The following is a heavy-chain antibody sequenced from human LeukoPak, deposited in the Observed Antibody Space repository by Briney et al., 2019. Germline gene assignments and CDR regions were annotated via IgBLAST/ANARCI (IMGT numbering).Heavy chain of an antibody. CDR2: IYYSGST. CDR1: GGSISSSSYY. CDR3: ARRGYDSGGYYHNY. Sequence: PSETLSLTCTVSGGSISSSSYYWGWIRQPPGKGLEWIGSIYYSGSTYYNPSLKSRVTISVDTSKNQFSLKLSSVTAADTAVYYCARRGYDSGGYYHNYWGQGTLVTVSS. V-gene: IGHV4-39*01. J-gene: IGHJ4*02. D-gene: IGHD3-22*01.